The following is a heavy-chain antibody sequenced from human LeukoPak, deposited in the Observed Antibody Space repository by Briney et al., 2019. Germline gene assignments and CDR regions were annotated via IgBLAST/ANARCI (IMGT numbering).Heavy chain of an antibody. CDR2: ISSSSSTI. V-gene: IGHV3-48*01. J-gene: IGHJ4*02. CDR1: GFTFSSYI. Sequence: QTGGSLRLSCAASGFTFSSYIMNWVRQAPGKGLGWVSYISSSSSTIYYADSVKGRFTISRDNAKNSLYLQMNSLRAEDTAVYYCARDSITIFGVVTNWGQGTLVTVSS. CDR3: ARDSITIFGVVTN. D-gene: IGHD3-3*01.